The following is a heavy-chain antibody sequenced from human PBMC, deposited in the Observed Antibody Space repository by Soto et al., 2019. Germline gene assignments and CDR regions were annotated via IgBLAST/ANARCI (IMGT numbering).Heavy chain of an antibody. CDR3: ARSPGVFDY. J-gene: IGHJ4*02. D-gene: IGHD3-10*01. V-gene: IGHV1-69*06. Sequence: QVQLVQSGAEVKKPGSSVKVSCKASGGTFSSLAISWVRQSPGQGLEWMGGLVPVFVTANYAQKFQDRVTITADKATSTSYMELSSLRSEDTAGYYCARSPGVFDYWGQGTLFTVSS. CDR2: LVPVFVTA. CDR1: GGTFSSLA.